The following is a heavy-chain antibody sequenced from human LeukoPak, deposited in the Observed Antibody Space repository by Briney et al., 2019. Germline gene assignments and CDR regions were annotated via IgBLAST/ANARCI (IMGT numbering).Heavy chain of an antibody. CDR3: AKRGVVIRVILVGFHKEAYYFDS. Sequence: PGGSLRLSCRVSGITLSNYGMSWVRQAPGKGLEWVAGISGSGGSTNYADSVKGRFTISRDNPKNTLYLQMTSLRAEDTAVYFCAKRGVVIRVILVGFHKEAYYFDSWGQGALVTASS. D-gene: IGHD3-22*01. V-gene: IGHV3-23*01. CDR2: ISGSGGST. J-gene: IGHJ4*02. CDR1: GITLSNYG.